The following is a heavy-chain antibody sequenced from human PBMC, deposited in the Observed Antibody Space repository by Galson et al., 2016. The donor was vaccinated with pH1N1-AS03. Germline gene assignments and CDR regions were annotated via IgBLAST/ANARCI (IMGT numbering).Heavy chain of an antibody. J-gene: IGHJ3*01. CDR3: ARDRSYDHMGDAFDR. CDR2: ISHDGNNR. CDR1: GYTFSTFA. Sequence: SLRLSCAASGYTFSTFALHWVRQAPGMGLEALAFISHDGNNRYYTQSVRGQFAISRDNSKNTLYLQMISLLPDDTAVYYCARDRSYDHMGDAFDRWGQGTMVTVSS. D-gene: IGHD3-22*01. V-gene: IGHV3-30*09.